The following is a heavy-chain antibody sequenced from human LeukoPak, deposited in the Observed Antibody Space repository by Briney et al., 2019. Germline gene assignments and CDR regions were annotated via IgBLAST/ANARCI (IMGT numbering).Heavy chain of an antibody. V-gene: IGHV4-4*07. CDR3: ARDQGSYYGVDV. Sequence: PSETLSLTCTVSGGSISTYYWSWIRRPAGKGLEWIGRMYTSGTTKYNPSLKSRVTMSVDTSNNQFSLKVSSVTAADTAVYYCARDQGSYYGVDVWGQGTTVTVSS. J-gene: IGHJ6*02. CDR2: MYTSGTT. CDR1: GGSISTYY.